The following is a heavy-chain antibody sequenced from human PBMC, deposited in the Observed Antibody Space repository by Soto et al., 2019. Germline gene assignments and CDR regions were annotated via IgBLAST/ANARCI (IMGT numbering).Heavy chain of an antibody. D-gene: IGHD2-15*01. CDR3: ARAECDGGSCYTLVGLRYGMDV. Sequence: QVQLVESGGGVVQPGRSLRLSCAASGFTFSSYAMYWVRQAPGKGLEWVAVISSDGNNTYYADSVKGRITISRDNSKNTLYLQMNSLRAEDTAVYYCARAECDGGSCYTLVGLRYGMDVWGQGTTVTVSS. J-gene: IGHJ6*02. CDR2: ISSDGNNT. V-gene: IGHV3-30-3*01. CDR1: GFTFSSYA.